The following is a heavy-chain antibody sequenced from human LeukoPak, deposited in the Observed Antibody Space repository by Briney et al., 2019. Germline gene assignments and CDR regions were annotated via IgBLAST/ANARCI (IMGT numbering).Heavy chain of an antibody. Sequence: VASVKVSCKTSGYTFTDYHIHWVRQAPGQGLEWMGWIHPNTGGTNYAQKFEGRVTVTRDTSLSTAYMELNRLRSDDTAVYYCARDQGGSGGSPGAFDIWGQGTMVTVSS. J-gene: IGHJ3*02. D-gene: IGHD2-15*01. CDR1: GYTFTDYH. V-gene: IGHV1-2*02. CDR3: ARDQGGSGGSPGAFDI. CDR2: IHPNTGGT.